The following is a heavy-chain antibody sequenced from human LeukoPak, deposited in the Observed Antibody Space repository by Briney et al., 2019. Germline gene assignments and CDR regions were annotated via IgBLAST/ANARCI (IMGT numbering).Heavy chain of an antibody. CDR2: IEQDGSEK. CDR3: AELGITMIGRV. Sequence: PGWSLRLSSAAAVFTFSSYWMSVVRQAPGEGLEVVANIEQDGSEKYYVYSVKGRFTISRDNAKNSLYLQMNSLRAEDKAVYYCAELGITMIGRVWGKGTTVTISS. V-gene: IGHV3-7*01. D-gene: IGHD3-10*02. CDR1: VFTFSSYW. J-gene: IGHJ6*04.